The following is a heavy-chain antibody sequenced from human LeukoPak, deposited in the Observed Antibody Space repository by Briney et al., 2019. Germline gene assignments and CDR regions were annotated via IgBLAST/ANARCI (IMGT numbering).Heavy chain of an antibody. J-gene: IGHJ4*02. V-gene: IGHV3-74*01. CDR1: GNYW. CDR2: INSDGSWT. Sequence: GGSLRLSCAASGNYWMHWVRQAQGKGLVWVSHINSDGSWTSYADSVKGRFTISKDNAKNTVYLQMNNLRAEDTAVYYCVSFYETYWGRGTLVTVSS. D-gene: IGHD2-2*01. CDR3: VSFYETY.